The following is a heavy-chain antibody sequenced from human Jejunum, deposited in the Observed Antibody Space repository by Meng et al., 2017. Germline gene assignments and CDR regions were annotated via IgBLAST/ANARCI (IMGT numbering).Heavy chain of an antibody. CDR2: IHPSGST. CDR1: GGSSSGFY. Sequence: QVLLPQWGAGLFKPSETLSLTCAVYGGSSSGFYLSWIRQPPGKGLEWIGEIHPSGSTDYNPSLKSRLTISLDTSKNQFSLSLNSATAADTGIYYCTRGTDRAKSGDYWGQGTLVTVSS. CDR3: TRGTDRAKSGDY. J-gene: IGHJ4*02. D-gene: IGHD1-14*01. V-gene: IGHV4-34*01.